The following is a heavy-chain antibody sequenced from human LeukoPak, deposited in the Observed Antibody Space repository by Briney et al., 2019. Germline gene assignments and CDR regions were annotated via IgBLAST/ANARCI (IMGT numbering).Heavy chain of an antibody. CDR2: IYYSGST. D-gene: IGHD4-17*01. CDR3: ARDGVFLDDYGDYGVDY. Sequence: SETLSLTCSVSGGSISSSSYYWGWIRQPPGKGLEWIGSIYYSGSTYYNPSLKSRVTISVDTSKNQFSLKLSSVTAADTAVYYCARDGVFLDDYGDYGVDYWGQGTLVTVSS. V-gene: IGHV4-39*07. CDR1: GGSISSSSYY. J-gene: IGHJ4*02.